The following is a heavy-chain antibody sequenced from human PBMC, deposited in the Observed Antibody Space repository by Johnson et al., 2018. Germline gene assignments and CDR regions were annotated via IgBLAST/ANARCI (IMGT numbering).Heavy chain of an antibody. CDR2: IKTKTDGGTT. CDR3: TTVSMTTFGPL. CDR1: GFTFSNAR. Sequence: EVQLWEGGGGLVKPGGSLRLSCAASGFTFSNARMNWVRQAPGKGLELVGLIKTKTDGGTTDYVAPVKGRFSISRDDSKNTVYLQMNSLKTEDTAVYYCTTVSMTTFGPLWGQGTMVTVS. D-gene: IGHD3-16*01. V-gene: IGHV3-15*01. J-gene: IGHJ3*01.